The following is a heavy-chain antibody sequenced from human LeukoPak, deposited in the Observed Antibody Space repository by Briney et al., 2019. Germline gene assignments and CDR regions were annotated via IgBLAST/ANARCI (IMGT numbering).Heavy chain of an antibody. J-gene: IGHJ4*02. D-gene: IGHD3-10*01. V-gene: IGHV3-9*01. CDR2: ISWNSGSI. CDR1: GFTFDDYA. CDR3: AKGRRFGELFVDY. Sequence: GRSLRLSCAASGFTFDDYAMHWVRQAPGKGLEWVSGISWNSGSIGYADSVKGRFTISRDNAKNSLYLQMNSLRAEDTALYYCAKGRRFGELFVDYWGQGTLVTVSS.